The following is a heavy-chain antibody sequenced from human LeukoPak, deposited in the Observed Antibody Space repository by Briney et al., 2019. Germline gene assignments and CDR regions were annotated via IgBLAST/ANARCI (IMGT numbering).Heavy chain of an antibody. J-gene: IGHJ3*02. CDR2: ISSSSSTI. D-gene: IGHD2-2*01. V-gene: IGHV3-48*01. CDR3: ASADIVVVPAAGNAFDI. CDR1: GFTFSSYS. Sequence: GGSLRLSCAASGFTFSSYSMNWVRQAPGKGLEWVSYISSSSSTIYYADSVKGRFTISRDNAKNSLYLQMNSLRAEDTAVYYCASADIVVVPAAGNAFDIWGQGTMVTVSS.